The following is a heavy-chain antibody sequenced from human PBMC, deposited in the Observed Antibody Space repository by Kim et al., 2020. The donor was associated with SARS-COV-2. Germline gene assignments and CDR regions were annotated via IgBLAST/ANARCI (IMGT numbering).Heavy chain of an antibody. CDR2: IYYSGST. Sequence: SETLSLTCTVSGGSISSYYWSWIRQPPGKGLEWIGYIYYSGSTNYNPSLTSRVTISVDTSKNQFSLKLSSVTAADTAVYYCSRALYSSGWPRVWFDPWGQGTLVTVSS. CDR1: GGSISSYY. D-gene: IGHD6-19*01. J-gene: IGHJ5*02. V-gene: IGHV4-59*01. CDR3: SRALYSSGWPRVWFDP.